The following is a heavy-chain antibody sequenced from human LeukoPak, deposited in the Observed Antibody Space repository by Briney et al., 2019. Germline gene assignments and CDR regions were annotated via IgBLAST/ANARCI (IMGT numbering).Heavy chain of an antibody. CDR3: AKDRRGIVVVTNFHFDY. CDR2: ISGSGGST. V-gene: IGHV3-23*01. Sequence: PGGSLRLSCAASGFTFSSYAMSWVRQAPGKGLEWVSAISGSGGSTYYADSVKGRFTISRDNSKNTLYLQMNSLRAEDTAVYYCAKDRRGIVVVTNFHFDYWGQGTLVTVSS. CDR1: GFTFSSYA. J-gene: IGHJ4*02. D-gene: IGHD3-22*01.